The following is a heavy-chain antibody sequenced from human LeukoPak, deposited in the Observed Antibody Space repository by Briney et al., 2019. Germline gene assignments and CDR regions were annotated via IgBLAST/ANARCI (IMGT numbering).Heavy chain of an antibody. J-gene: IGHJ4*02. V-gene: IGHV4-39*01. D-gene: IGHD6-19*01. Sequence: SETLSLTCTVSGGSISSSTYFWGWIRQPPGKGLECIGSIYYSGTTYYNPSLKSRVTISVDTSNNQFSLKLSSVTAADTAVYYCARRRYPGYSGGLFDYWGQGTLVTVSS. CDR3: ARRRYPGYSGGLFDY. CDR2: IYYSGTT. CDR1: GGSISSSTYF.